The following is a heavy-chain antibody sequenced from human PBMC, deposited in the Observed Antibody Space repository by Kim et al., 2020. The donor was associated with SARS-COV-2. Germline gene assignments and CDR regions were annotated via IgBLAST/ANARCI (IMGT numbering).Heavy chain of an antibody. CDR2: IYYSGST. CDR1: GGSISSGGYY. CDR3: ARQMTTGPNGMDV. D-gene: IGHD4-4*01. J-gene: IGHJ6*02. Sequence: SETLSLSCTVSGGSISSGGYYWSWIRQHPGKGLEWIGYIYYSGSTYYNPSLKSRVTISVDTSKNQFSLKLSSVTAADTAVYYCARQMTTGPNGMDVWGQGTTVTVSS. V-gene: IGHV4-31*03.